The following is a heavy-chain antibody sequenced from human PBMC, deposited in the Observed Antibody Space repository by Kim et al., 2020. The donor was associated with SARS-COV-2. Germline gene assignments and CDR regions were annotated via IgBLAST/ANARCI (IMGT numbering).Heavy chain of an antibody. CDR3: AREGESSSWYLGLDY. D-gene: IGHD6-13*01. V-gene: IGHV3-11*06. J-gene: IGHJ4*02. Sequence: DSVKGRFTISRDNAKNSLYLQMNSLRAEDTAVYYCAREGESSSWYLGLDYWGQGTLVTVSS.